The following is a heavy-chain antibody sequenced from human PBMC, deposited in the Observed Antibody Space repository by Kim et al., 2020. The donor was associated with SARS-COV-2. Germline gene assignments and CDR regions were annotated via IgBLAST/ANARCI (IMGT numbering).Heavy chain of an antibody. J-gene: IGHJ6*02. Sequence: GGSLRLSCAASGFTVSSNYMSWVRQAPGKGLEWVSVIYSGGSTYYADSVKGRFTISRDNSKNTLYLQMNSLRAEDTAVYYCASSPRGLWFGELTDIDPGGDPQAPGYGMDVWGQGTTVTVSS. CDR3: ASSPRGLWFGELTDIDPGGDPQAPGYGMDV. CDR1: GFTVSSNY. V-gene: IGHV3-53*01. CDR2: IYSGGST. D-gene: IGHD3-10*01.